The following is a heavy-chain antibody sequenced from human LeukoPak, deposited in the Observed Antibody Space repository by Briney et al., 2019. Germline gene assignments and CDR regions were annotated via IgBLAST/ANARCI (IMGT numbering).Heavy chain of an antibody. CDR2: INHSGST. CDR1: GGSFSGYY. D-gene: IGHD3-3*01. J-gene: IGHJ6*03. Sequence: SETPSLTCAVCGGSFSGYYWSWIRQPPGKGLEWIGEINHSGSTNYNPSLKSRVTISVDTSKNQFSLKLSSVTAADTAVYYCARPKRTIFGVNYYYMDVWGKGTTVTVSS. CDR3: ARPKRTIFGVNYYYMDV. V-gene: IGHV4-34*01.